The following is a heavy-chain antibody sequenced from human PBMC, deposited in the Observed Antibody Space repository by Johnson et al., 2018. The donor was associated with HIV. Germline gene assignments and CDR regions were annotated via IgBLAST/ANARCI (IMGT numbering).Heavy chain of an antibody. CDR2: IYTGGST. J-gene: IGHJ3*02. D-gene: IGHD3-10*01. V-gene: IGHV3-66*02. Sequence: VQLVESGGGLVHPGGSLRLSCAASGFTVSTNYMSWVRQAPGKGLEWVSLIYTGGSTFYADSVKGRFTISRDNSKNTLYLQMNSLRPQDTAVYYCAKDLGGSYGSGSYAWPQRGSCDIWGQGTMVTVSS. CDR1: GFTVSTNY. CDR3: AKDLGGSYGSGSYAWPQRGSCDI.